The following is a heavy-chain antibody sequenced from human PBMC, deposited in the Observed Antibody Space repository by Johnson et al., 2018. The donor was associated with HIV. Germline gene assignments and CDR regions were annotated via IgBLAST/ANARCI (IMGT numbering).Heavy chain of an antibody. CDR3: TTGPIAARRGAFDI. J-gene: IGHJ3*02. CDR1: GFTFDDYG. V-gene: IGHV3-48*04. CDR2: ISSSGRTL. Sequence: VQLVESGGGVVRPGGSLRLSCAASGFTFDDYGMRWVRQVPGKGLERVSYISSSGRTLDYADSVKGRFTISSDNAKNSLYLQMNSLKTEDTAVYSCTTGPIAARRGAFDIWGQGTMVTVSS. D-gene: IGHD6-13*01.